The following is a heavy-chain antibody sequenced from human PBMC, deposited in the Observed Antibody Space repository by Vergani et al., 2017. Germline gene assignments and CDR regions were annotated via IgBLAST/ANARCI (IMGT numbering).Heavy chain of an antibody. CDR2: ISSSSSTI. J-gene: IGHJ3*02. V-gene: IGHV3-48*01. CDR1: GFTFSSYN. CDR3: ARDWGFGEGDAFDI. Sequence: EVQLVESGGGLVQPGGSLRLSCAASGFTFSSYNMNWVRQAPGKGLEWVSYISSSSSTIYYADSVKVRFTISRDNAKNSLYLQMNSLRAEDTAVYYCARDWGFGEGDAFDIWGQGTMVTVSS. D-gene: IGHD3-10*01.